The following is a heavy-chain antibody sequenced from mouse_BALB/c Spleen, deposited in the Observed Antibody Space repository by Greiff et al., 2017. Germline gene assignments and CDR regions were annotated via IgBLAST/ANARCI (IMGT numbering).Heavy chain of an antibody. CDR2: INPSNGGT. J-gene: IGHJ3*01. CDR3: TIDDGYYVGFAD. Sequence: QVQLQQPGAELVKPGASVKLSCKASGYTFTSYWMPWVKLRPGQGFEWIGEINPSNGGTNYNEKFKRKATLTVDKSSSTAYMQLSSLTSEDSAVYYWTIDDGYYVGFADWGQGTLVTVSA. D-gene: IGHD2-3*01. V-gene: IGHV1S16*01. CDR1: GYTFTSYW.